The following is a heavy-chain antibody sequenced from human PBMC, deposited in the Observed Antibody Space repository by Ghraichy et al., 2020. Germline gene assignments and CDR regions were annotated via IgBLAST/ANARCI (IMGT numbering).Heavy chain of an antibody. V-gene: IGHV3-23*01. CDR2: ISASGGST. CDR3: AKHGTVGATSGSGYFDY. D-gene: IGHD1-26*01. J-gene: IGHJ4*02. Sequence: GGSLRLSCAASRVTFSNYAMSWVRQAPGKGLEWVSAISASGGSTYYADSVKGRFTISRDNPENTLYLQMSSLRAEDTAVYYCAKHGTVGATSGSGYFDYWGQGTLVTVSS. CDR1: RVTFSNYA.